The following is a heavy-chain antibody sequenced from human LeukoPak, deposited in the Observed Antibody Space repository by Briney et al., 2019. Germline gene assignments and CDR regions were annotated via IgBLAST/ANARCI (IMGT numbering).Heavy chain of an antibody. CDR2: IHHSGFT. V-gene: IGHV4-34*01. CDR3: ARGRLGGSGSYYNVLDY. D-gene: IGHD3-10*01. Sequence: SETLSLTCAVYGGSFSSAYWSWIRQPPGKGLEWIGEIHHSGFTNYNPSLKSRITTSVDMSRNQFSLKLSSVTAADTAVYYCARGRLGGSGSYYNVLDYWGQGTLVTVSS. J-gene: IGHJ4*02. CDR1: GGSFSSAY.